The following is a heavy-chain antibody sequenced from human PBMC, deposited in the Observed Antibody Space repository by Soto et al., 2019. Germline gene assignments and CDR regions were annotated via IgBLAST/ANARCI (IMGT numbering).Heavy chain of an antibody. CDR1: GGSFSCYY. Sequence: SETLSLTCAVYGGSFSCYYWSWIRQPPGKGLEWIGEINHSGSTNYNPSLKSRVTISVDTSKNQFSLKLSSVTAADTAVYYCERVHVVRGVLGWFDPWGQGTLVTVSS. D-gene: IGHD3-10*01. CDR2: INHSGST. J-gene: IGHJ5*02. V-gene: IGHV4-34*01. CDR3: ERVHVVRGVLGWFDP.